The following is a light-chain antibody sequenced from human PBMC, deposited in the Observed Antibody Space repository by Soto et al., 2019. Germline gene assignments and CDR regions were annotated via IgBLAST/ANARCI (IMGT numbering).Light chain of an antibody. CDR1: SGSIASNY. Sequence: NFMLTQPHSVSESPGKTVTISCTRSSGSIASNYVQWYQQRPGSAPTTVIYEDNQRPSGVPDRFSGSIDSSSNSASLTISGLKTEDEADYYSESYDSGNSVVFGGGTKGAVL. CDR2: EDN. V-gene: IGLV6-57*04. CDR3: ESYDSGNSVV. J-gene: IGLJ2*01.